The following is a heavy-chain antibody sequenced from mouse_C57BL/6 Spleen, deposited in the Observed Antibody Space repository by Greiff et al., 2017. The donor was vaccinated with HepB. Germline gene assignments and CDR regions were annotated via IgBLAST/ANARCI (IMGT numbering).Heavy chain of an antibody. V-gene: IGHV5-17*01. CDR1: GFTFSDYG. CDR2: ISSGSSTI. D-gene: IGHD1-1*01. Sequence: EVMLVESGGGLVKPGGSLKLSCAASGFTFSDYGMHWVRQAPEKGLEWVAYISSGSSTIYYADTVKGRFTISRDNAKNTLFLQMTSLRSEDTAMYYCARGITTVVAGVDYWGQGTTLTVSS. J-gene: IGHJ2*01. CDR3: ARGITTVVAGVDY.